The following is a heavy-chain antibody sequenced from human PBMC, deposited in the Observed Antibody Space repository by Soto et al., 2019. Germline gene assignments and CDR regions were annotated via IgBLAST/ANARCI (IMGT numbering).Heavy chain of an antibody. V-gene: IGHV3-49*03. J-gene: IGHJ5*02. CDR3: TREEDIVASNNWFDP. CDR2: IRSKAYGGTT. CDR1: GFTFGDYA. Sequence: GGSLRLSCTASGFTFGDYAMSWFRQAPGKGLEWVGFIRSKAYGGTTEYAASVKGRFTISRDDSKSIAYLQMNSLKTEDTAVYYCTREEDIVASNNWFDPWGPGTLVTVSS. D-gene: IGHD5-12*01.